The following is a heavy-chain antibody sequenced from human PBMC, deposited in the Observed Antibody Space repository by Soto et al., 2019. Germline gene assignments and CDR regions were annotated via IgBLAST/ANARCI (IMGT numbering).Heavy chain of an antibody. CDR3: ARLPHYYDSSGYYSPSYYYYYGMDV. CDR2: IYPGDSDT. CDR1: GYSFTSYW. D-gene: IGHD3-22*01. J-gene: IGHJ6*02. Sequence: PGESLKISCKGSGYSFTSYWIGWVRQMPGKGLEWMGIIYPGDSDTRYSPSFQGQVTISADKSISTAYLQWSSLKASDTAMYYCARLPHYYDSSGYYSPSYYYYYGMDVWDQGTTVTVSS. V-gene: IGHV5-51*01.